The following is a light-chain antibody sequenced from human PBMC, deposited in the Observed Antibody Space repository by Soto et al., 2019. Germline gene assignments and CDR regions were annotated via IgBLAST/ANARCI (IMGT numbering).Light chain of an antibody. J-gene: IGLJ2*01. Sequence: QSALTQPPSASGSPGQSVTIPCTGTSNDIGEYHYVSWYQQHPGKAPKLMIYEVTQRPSGVPHRYSGSKSGNTASLTVSGLQAEDEADYYCTSYAGSVYPVLFGGGTKLTVL. CDR2: EVT. CDR3: TSYAGSVYPVL. CDR1: SNDIGEYHY. V-gene: IGLV2-8*01.